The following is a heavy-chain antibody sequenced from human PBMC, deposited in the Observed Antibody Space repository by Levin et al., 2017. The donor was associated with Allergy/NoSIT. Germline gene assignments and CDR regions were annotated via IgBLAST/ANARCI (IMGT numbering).Heavy chain of an antibody. CDR2: ISWNSGSI. V-gene: IGHV3-9*01. Sequence: PGGSLRLSCEVSGFTFDDYAMHWVRQPPGKGLEWVSGISWNSGSIGYADSVKGRFTISRDNAKNSLYLQINSLRVEDTAMYYCAKERGWKVYYYYGMDFWGQGTTVTVSS. CDR3: AKERGWKVYYYYGMDF. D-gene: IGHD1-1*01. CDR1: GFTFDDYA. J-gene: IGHJ6*02.